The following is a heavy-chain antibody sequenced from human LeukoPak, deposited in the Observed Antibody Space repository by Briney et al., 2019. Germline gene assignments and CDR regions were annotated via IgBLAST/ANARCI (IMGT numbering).Heavy chain of an antibody. CDR2: IKEDGSRE. CDR3: ARDSPGYGAYVS. D-gene: IGHD5-12*01. Sequence: PGGSLRLSCAASGFTFSTCWMTWVRQPPGKGLEWVANIKEDGSREYYVDSVKGRFTISRDNAKNSLYLQMDSLTAEDTAVYYCARDSPGYGAYVSWGQGTLVSVSS. V-gene: IGHV3-7*01. J-gene: IGHJ1*01. CDR1: GFTFSTCW.